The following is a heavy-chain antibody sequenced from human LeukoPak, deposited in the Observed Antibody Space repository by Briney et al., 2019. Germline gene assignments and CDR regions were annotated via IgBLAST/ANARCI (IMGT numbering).Heavy chain of an antibody. Sequence: GGSLRLSCAASGFNLRSYGSHWVRQAPGKGLEHVSAISGDGGTTSYAQSLKGRCTISRDNSKKMAYLQLGGLKTEDMAVYYCARGDTSLWGAFDIWGQGTMVTVSP. J-gene: IGHJ3*02. CDR2: ISGDGGTT. CDR3: ARGDTSLWGAFDI. V-gene: IGHV3-64*01. CDR1: GFNLRSYG. D-gene: IGHD3-16*01.